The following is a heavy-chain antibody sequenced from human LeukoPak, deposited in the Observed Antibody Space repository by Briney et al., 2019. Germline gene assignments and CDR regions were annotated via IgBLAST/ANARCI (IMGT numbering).Heavy chain of an antibody. V-gene: IGHV1-69*06. J-gene: IGHJ4*02. CDR2: IIPIFGTA. Sequence: GASVTVSCKASGGTFSSYAISWVRQAPGQGLEWMGGIIPIFGTADYAQKFQGRVTITADKSTSTAYMELSSLRSEDTAVYYCARGPNYYGSGSYLDYWGQGTLVTVSS. D-gene: IGHD3-10*01. CDR1: GGTFSSYA. CDR3: ARGPNYYGSGSYLDY.